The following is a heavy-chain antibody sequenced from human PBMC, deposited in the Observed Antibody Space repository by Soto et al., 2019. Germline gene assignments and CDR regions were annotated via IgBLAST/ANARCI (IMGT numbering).Heavy chain of an antibody. CDR3: AKDGYSGYGRSWYYGMDV. J-gene: IGHJ6*02. Sequence: QVQLVESGGGVVQPGRSLRLSCAASGFTFSSYGMHWVRQAPGKGLEWVAVISYDGSNKYYADSVKCRFTISRDNSKNTLYLQMNSLRAEDTAVYYCAKDGYSGYGRSWYYGMDVWGQGTRVTVSS. D-gene: IGHD5-12*01. V-gene: IGHV3-30*18. CDR2: ISYDGSNK. CDR1: GFTFSSYG.